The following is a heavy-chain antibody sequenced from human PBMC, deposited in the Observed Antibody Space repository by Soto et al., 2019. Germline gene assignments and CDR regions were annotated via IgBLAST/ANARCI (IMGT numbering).Heavy chain of an antibody. Sequence: QVQLVQSGAEVKKPGASVKVSCKASGYTFTSYGISWVRQAPGQGLEWMGWISAYNGNTNYAQKLQGRVTMTTDTATSTGYMELRSLRSDDTAVYYCARVDSSGHIPYYFDYWGQGTLVTVSS. CDR1: GYTFTSYG. D-gene: IGHD3-22*01. CDR3: ARVDSSGHIPYYFDY. CDR2: ISAYNGNT. J-gene: IGHJ4*02. V-gene: IGHV1-18*01.